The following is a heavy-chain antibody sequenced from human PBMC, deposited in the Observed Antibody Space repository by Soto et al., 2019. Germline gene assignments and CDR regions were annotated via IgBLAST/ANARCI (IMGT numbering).Heavy chain of an antibody. V-gene: IGHV4-34*01. CDR1: GGSFSGYY. CDR3: ARLRSGFRYYDGMDV. J-gene: IGHJ6*02. CDR2: INHSGST. Sequence: SETLSLTCAVYGGSFSGYYWSWIRQPPGKGMEWIGEINHSGSTNYNPSLKSRVTISVDTSKNQFSLKLSSVTAADTAVYYCARLRSGFRYYDGMDVWGQGTTVTVSS. D-gene: IGHD3-3*01.